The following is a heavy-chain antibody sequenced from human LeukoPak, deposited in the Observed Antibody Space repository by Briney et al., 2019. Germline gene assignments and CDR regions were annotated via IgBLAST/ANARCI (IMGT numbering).Heavy chain of an antibody. CDR2: ISTDGSTT. Sequence: GGSLRLSCAASGFTFSSYWIHWVRQAPGKGLVWVSRISTDGSTTIYADSVKGRFTISRDNAKNSLYLQMNSLRVEDTAFYYCARDGVGWETTSWGQGTLVTVSS. V-gene: IGHV3-74*01. J-gene: IGHJ5*02. CDR1: GFTFSSYW. CDR3: ARDGVGWETTS. D-gene: IGHD1-26*01.